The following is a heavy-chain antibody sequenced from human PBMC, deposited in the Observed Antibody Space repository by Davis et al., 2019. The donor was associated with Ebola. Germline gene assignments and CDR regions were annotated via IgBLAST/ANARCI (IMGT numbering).Heavy chain of an antibody. CDR2: IWYDGSRR. D-gene: IGHD4-17*01. CDR3: TSQTTVTDY. Sequence: GESLKISCAASGFTFTDYGIHWVRQAPGKGLEGVSIIWYDGSRRDYADSVKGRFTISRDDSKNTVYLQMNSLKTEDTAVYYCTSQTTVTDYWGQGTLVTVSS. V-gene: IGHV3-33*01. CDR1: GFTFTDYG. J-gene: IGHJ4*02.